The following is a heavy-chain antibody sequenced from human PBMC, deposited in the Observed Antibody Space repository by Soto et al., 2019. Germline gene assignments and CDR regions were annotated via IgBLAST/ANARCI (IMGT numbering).Heavy chain of an antibody. D-gene: IGHD6-6*01. Sequence: SETLSLTCTVSSGSSSSSGGYYWSCIRQHPGKGLEWIGYIYYSGSTYYNPSLKSRVTISVDTSNNQFSLNLSSVTAADTAVYYCARAGHSSSTEGANWFDPWGQGTLVTVS. CDR2: IYYSGST. V-gene: IGHV4-31*03. J-gene: IGHJ5*02. CDR3: ARAGHSSSTEGANWFDP. CDR1: SGSSSSSGGYY.